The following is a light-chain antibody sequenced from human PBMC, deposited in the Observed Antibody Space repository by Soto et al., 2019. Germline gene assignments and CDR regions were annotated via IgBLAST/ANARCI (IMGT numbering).Light chain of an antibody. Sequence: EIVMTQSPATLSVSPGERATLSCRASQSVSSNLAWYQQKPGQAPSLLIYGASTRATGIPARFSGSGSGTEFTLTLIRLQSEDTAVYYCQQSNNWPPLTFGGGTKVEIK. V-gene: IGKV3-15*01. CDR2: GAS. CDR3: QQSNNWPPLT. CDR1: QSVSSN. J-gene: IGKJ4*01.